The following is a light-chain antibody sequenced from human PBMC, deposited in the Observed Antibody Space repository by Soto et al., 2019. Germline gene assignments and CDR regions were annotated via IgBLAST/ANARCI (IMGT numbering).Light chain of an antibody. V-gene: IGKV3-20*01. CDR2: GAS. Sequence: EIVLTQSPGTLSLSPGEIATLSCRASQSVSSSYLAWYQQKPGQAPRLLIYGASSRATGIPDRFSGSGSGTDFNLTISRLEPEDCAVYYCQQYGSSPMYTFGQGTKLEIK. CDR1: QSVSSSY. CDR3: QQYGSSPMYT. J-gene: IGKJ2*01.